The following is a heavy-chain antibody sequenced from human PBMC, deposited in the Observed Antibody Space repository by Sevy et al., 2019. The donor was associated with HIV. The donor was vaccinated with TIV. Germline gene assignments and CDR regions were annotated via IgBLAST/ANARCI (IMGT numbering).Heavy chain of an antibody. V-gene: IGHV5-51*01. CDR2: VYPDDSDI. D-gene: IGHD3-22*01. Sequence: GESLKISCKGSGYRFTSYWIGWVRQMPGKGLEWMGTVYPDDSDIRYSPSFQGQVTISADKSINTAYLQWSSLKASDTAMYFCARRVYDSSGYPQYYFDYWGQGTLVTVSS. CDR3: ARRVYDSSGYPQYYFDY. J-gene: IGHJ4*02. CDR1: GYRFTSYW.